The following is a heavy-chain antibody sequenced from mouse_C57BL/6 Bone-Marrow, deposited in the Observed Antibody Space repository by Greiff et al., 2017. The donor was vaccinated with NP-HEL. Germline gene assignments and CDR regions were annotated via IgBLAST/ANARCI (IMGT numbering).Heavy chain of an antibody. D-gene: IGHD1-3*01. CDR3: ASRSGGAY. Sequence: DVQLVESGGDLVKPGGSLKLSCAASGFTFSSYGMSWVRQTPDKRLEWVATISSGGSCTYYPDSVKGRFTISRDNAKNTLYLQMSSLKSEDTAMYYCASRSGGAYWGQGTLVTVSA. V-gene: IGHV5-6*01. J-gene: IGHJ3*01. CDR2: ISSGGSCT. CDR1: GFTFSSYG.